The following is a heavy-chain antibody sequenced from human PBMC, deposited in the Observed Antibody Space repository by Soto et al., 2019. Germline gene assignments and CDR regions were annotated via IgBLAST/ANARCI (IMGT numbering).Heavy chain of an antibody. V-gene: IGHV4-30-4*01. CDR3: ARGLYVLYYYYYMDV. Sequence: LSLTCTVSGGSISSGDYYWSWIRQPPGKGLEWIGYIYYSGSTYYNPSLKSRVTISVDTSKNQFSLKLSSVTAADTAVYYCARGLYVLYYYYYMDVWGKGTTVTVSS. CDR1: GGSISSGDYY. CDR2: IYYSGST. J-gene: IGHJ6*03. D-gene: IGHD3-10*02.